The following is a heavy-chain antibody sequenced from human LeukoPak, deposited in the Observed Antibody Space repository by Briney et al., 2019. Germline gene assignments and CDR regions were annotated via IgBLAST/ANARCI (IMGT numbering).Heavy chain of an antibody. Sequence: PSETLSLTCTVSGGSISSYYWSWIRQPPGKGLEWIGYIYYSGSTNYNPSLKSRVTISVDTSKNQFSLKLSSVTAADTAVYYCARQLLRNYYYYYYYMDVWGKGTTVTVSS. CDR2: IYYSGST. D-gene: IGHD1-7*01. CDR1: GGSISSYY. J-gene: IGHJ6*03. CDR3: ARQLLRNYYYYYYYMDV. V-gene: IGHV4-59*08.